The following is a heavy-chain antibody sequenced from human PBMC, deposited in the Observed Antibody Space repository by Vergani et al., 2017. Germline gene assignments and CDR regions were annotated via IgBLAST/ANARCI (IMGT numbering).Heavy chain of an antibody. J-gene: IGHJ4*02. CDR3: AKHFRGWGIDY. CDR1: GYTLSNYD. Sequence: QVQLVESGGGVVQRGGSLRLSCATSGYTLSNYDMQWIRQGPGKGLEFVAFIQFDVSNQYYADSVKGRFTLSRDFSKNTLCLQMNSLRTDDTATYYCAKHFRGWGIDYWGQGTQVIVSS. V-gene: IGHV3-30*02. D-gene: IGHD3-16*01. CDR2: IQFDVSNQ.